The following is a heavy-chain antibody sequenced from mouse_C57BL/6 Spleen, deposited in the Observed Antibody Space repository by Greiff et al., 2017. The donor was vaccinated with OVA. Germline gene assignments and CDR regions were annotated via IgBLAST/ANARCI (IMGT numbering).Heavy chain of an antibody. D-gene: IGHD2-5*01. CDR1: GYTFTDYN. CDR3: ARRAYYSNYAWFAY. J-gene: IGHJ3*01. CDR2: INPNNGGT. V-gene: IGHV1-18*01. Sequence: EVKLQESGPELVKPGASVKIPCKASGYTFTDYNMDWVKQSHGKSLEWIGDINPNNGGTIYNQKFKGKATLTVDKSSSTAYMELRSLTSEDTAVYYCARRAYYSNYAWFAYWGQGTLVTVSA.